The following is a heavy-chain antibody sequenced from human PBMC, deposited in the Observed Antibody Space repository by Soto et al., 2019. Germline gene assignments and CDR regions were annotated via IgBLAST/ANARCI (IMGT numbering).Heavy chain of an antibody. J-gene: IGHJ6*02. CDR1: GFTFSSYW. V-gene: IGHV3-7*03. CDR2: IKQDGSEK. Sequence: GGSLRLSCAASGFTFSSYWMSWVRQAPGKGLEWVANIKQDGSEKYYVDSVKGRFTISRDNAKNSLYLQMNSLRAEDTAVYYCARVQGMYYYDSSGYPDKYYYYGMDVWGQGTTVTVSS. D-gene: IGHD3-22*01. CDR3: ARVQGMYYYDSSGYPDKYYYYGMDV.